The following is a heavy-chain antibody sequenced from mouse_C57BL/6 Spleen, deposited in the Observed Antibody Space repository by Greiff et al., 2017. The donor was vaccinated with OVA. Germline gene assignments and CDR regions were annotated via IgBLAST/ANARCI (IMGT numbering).Heavy chain of an antibody. CDR1: GFNIKDYY. CDR3: ARSIYYDFLAY. CDR2: LDPEDGAP. V-gene: IGHV14-2*01. D-gene: IGHD2-4*01. J-gene: IGHJ3*01. Sequence: VQLQQSGAELVKPGASVKLSCPASGFNIKDYYMHWVKQRPEQGLAWIGRLDPEDGAPKSAPKFQGKATITVDTSSNTAYLQLSSLTAEDTAVYYCARSIYYDFLAYWGQGTLVTVSA.